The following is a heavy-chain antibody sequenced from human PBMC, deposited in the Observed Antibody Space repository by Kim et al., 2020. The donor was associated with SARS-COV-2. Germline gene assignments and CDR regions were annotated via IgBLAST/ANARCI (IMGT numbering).Heavy chain of an antibody. V-gene: IGHV3-66*02. J-gene: IGHJ4*02. Sequence: GGSLRLSCAASGFTVSSNYMSWVRQAPGKGLEWVSVIYSGGSTYYADSVKGRFTISRDNSKNTLYLQMNSLRAEDTAVYYCARLADYYDSSGYYPYNYYFYYWGEGTQVTVSS. D-gene: IGHD3-22*01. CDR1: GFTVSSNY. CDR2: IYSGGST. CDR3: ARLADYYDSSGYYPYNYYFYY.